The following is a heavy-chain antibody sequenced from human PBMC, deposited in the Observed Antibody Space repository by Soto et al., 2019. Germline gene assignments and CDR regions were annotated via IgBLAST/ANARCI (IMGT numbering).Heavy chain of an antibody. J-gene: IGHJ4*02. CDR3: ARDMTRTVVPYFDF. Sequence: QVQLVQSGAEVKKPGSSVKVSCKASGGTFSNYVVNWVRQAPGQGLEWMGRIIPISGAANYAKKSQGRVTITADKSTSTSYMELSSLRSEDTAVYYCARDMTRTVVPYFDFWGQGTLVTVSS. CDR2: IIPISGAA. CDR1: GGTFSNYV. V-gene: IGHV1-69*06. D-gene: IGHD1-7*01.